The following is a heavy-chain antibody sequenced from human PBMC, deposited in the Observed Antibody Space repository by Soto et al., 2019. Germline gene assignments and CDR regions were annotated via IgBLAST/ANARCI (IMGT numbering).Heavy chain of an antibody. D-gene: IGHD2-2*01. CDR3: TTYIVVVPAAMDYYYYMDV. CDR2: IKSKTDGGTT. CDR1: GFTFSNAL. Sequence: GGSLRLSCAASGFTFSNALMSWVRQAPGKGLEWVGRIKSKTDGGTTDYAAPVKGRFTISRDDSKNTLYLQMNSLKTEDTAVYYCTTYIVVVPAAMDYYYYMDVWGKGTTVTVSS. J-gene: IGHJ6*03. V-gene: IGHV3-15*01.